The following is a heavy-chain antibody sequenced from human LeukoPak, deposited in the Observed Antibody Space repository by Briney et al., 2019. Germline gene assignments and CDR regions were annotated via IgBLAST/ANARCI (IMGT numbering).Heavy chain of an antibody. CDR2: INAGNGNT. Sequence: ASVKVSCKASGYTFTGYAMHWVRQAPGQRLEWMGWINAGNGNTKYSQKFQGRVTITRDTSASTAYMELSSLRSEDTAVYYCARDRAERAYYYGSGSYRRGRGFDYWGQGTLVTVSS. V-gene: IGHV1-3*01. CDR3: ARDRAERAYYYGSGSYRRGRGFDY. CDR1: GYTFTGYA. J-gene: IGHJ4*02. D-gene: IGHD3-10*01.